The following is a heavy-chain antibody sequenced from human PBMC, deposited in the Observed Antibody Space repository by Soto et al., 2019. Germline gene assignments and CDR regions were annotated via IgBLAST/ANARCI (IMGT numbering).Heavy chain of an antibody. CDR3: VKDDGGYPSTAPL. V-gene: IGHV3-23*01. CDR1: GITISNYP. Sequence: EVQLLESGGGLVQPGGSLRLSCAASGITISNYPMSWVRQAPGKGLDWVSGISGSGDRTYYADSAKGRFTISKDICKNSLSLQLDSLGVEDTAVYFCVKDDGGYPSTAPLWGQGTLVTVSS. D-gene: IGHD3-22*01. J-gene: IGHJ4*02. CDR2: ISGSGDRT.